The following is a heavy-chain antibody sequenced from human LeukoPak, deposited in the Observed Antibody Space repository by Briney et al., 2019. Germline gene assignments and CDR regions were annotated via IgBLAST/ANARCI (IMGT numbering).Heavy chain of an antibody. J-gene: IGHJ4*02. Sequence: GGSLRLSCATTGFTFSNYAVSWVRQAPGKGLEWVSSISGSGGTTYYADSVKGRFTISRDNSKNTLYLQMNSLRAEDTAVYYCATLGIAAAGADFDYWGQGTLVTVSS. CDR2: ISGSGGTT. V-gene: IGHV3-23*01. CDR1: GFTFSNYA. D-gene: IGHD6-13*01. CDR3: ATLGIAAAGADFDY.